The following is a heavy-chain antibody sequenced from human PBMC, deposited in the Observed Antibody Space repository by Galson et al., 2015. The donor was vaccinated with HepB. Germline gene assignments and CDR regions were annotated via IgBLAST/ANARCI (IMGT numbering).Heavy chain of an antibody. J-gene: IGHJ3*02. Sequence: SGAEVKKPGESLKISCKGSGYSFTNYWIGWVRQMPGKGLEWMGIIYPGDSDTRYSPPFQGQVTISADKSISTAYLRWSSLKASDTAMYYCARVTVEAVATTGDGFDIWGQGTMVTVSS. CDR3: ARVTVEAVATTGDGFDI. CDR1: GYSFTNYW. V-gene: IGHV5-51*01. D-gene: IGHD1-26*01. CDR2: IYPGDSDT.